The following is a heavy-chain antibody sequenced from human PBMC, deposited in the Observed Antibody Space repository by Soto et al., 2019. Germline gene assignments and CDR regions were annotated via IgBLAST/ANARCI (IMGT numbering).Heavy chain of an antibody. D-gene: IGHD4-4*01. V-gene: IGHV3-23*01. CDR3: AKGMTTINWFDP. J-gene: IGHJ5*02. Sequence: GGSLRLSCAASGFTFSSYSMSWVRQAPGKGLEWVSAISGSGGSTYYAGSVKGRFTISRDNSKNTLYLQMNSLRAEDTAVYYCAKGMTTINWFDPWGQGTLVTVSS. CDR2: ISGSGGST. CDR1: GFTFSSYS.